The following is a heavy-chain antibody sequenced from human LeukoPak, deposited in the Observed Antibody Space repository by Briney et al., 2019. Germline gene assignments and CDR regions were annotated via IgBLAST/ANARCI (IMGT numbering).Heavy chain of an antibody. CDR1: GYTFTSYA. D-gene: IGHD2-2*01. CDR2: INAGNGNT. J-gene: IGHJ6*02. CDR3: ATAWVGYCSSTSCSYYYYCGMDV. V-gene: IGHV1-3*01. Sequence: GASVMVSCEASGYTFTSYAMHWVRQAPGQRLEWMGWINAGNGNTKYSQKFQGRVTITRDTSASTAYMELSSLRSEDTAVYYCATAWVGYCSSTSCSYYYYCGMDVWGQGTTVTVSS.